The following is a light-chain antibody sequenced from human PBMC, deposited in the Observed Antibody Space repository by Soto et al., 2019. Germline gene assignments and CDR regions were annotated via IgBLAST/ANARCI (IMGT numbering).Light chain of an antibody. CDR2: SNN. J-gene: IGLJ2*01. Sequence: QSVLTQPPSASGTPGQRVTISCSGSSSNIGSNTVNWYQQLPGTAPKLLIYSNNQRPSGVPDRFSVSKSGTSTSLAISGLQSEDEDDYYCSAWDDSLNGPVFGGGTKLTVL. CDR3: SAWDDSLNGPV. V-gene: IGLV1-44*01. CDR1: SSNIGSNT.